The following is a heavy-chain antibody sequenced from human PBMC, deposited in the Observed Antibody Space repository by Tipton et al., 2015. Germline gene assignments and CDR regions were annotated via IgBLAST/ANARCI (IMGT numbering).Heavy chain of an antibody. CDR2: IYSSGST. CDR3: ARGKDAYYYYYYGMDV. Sequence: TLSLTCTVSGGSISSGDYYWYWIRQHPGKGLEWIGYIYSSGSTYYNPSLKSRVTISVDTSKNQFSLKLSSVTAADTAVYYCARGKDAYYYYYYGMDVWGQGTTVTVSS. D-gene: IGHD3-16*01. J-gene: IGHJ6*02. V-gene: IGHV4-31*03. CDR1: GGSISSGDYY.